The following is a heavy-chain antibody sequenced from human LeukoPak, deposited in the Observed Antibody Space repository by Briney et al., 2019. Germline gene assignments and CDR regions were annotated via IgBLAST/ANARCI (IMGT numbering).Heavy chain of an antibody. CDR1: GFTVSSNY. Sequence: GGSLRLSCAASGFTVSSNYMSWVRQAPGKGLEWVSVIYSGGSTYYADSVKGRFTISRDNSKNTLYLQMNSLRAEDTAVYYCAALEGAYYYDSSGLMPDYWGQGTLVTVSS. J-gene: IGHJ4*02. CDR3: AALEGAYYYDSSGLMPDY. V-gene: IGHV3-66*01. CDR2: IYSGGST. D-gene: IGHD3-22*01.